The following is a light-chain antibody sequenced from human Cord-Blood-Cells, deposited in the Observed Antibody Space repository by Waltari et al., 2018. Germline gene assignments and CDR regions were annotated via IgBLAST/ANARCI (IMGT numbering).Light chain of an antibody. Sequence: SYELTQQPSVSVSPGQTARIPCSGNALPKKYAYWYQQKPGQAPVLVIYKDSERPSGIPERFSGSSSGTTVTLTISGVQAEDEADYYCQSADSSGTYVVFGGGTKLTVL. CDR2: KDS. CDR1: ALPKKY. V-gene: IGLV3-25*02. CDR3: QSADSSGTYVV. J-gene: IGLJ2*01.